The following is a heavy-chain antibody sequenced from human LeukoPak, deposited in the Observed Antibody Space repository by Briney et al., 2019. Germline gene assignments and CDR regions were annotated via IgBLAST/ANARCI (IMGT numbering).Heavy chain of an antibody. CDR2: IYSSGTT. CDR3: ARDGRDCSGGSCFD. Sequence: SETLSLTCPVSGVSIIRYYWSWIRPPAGKGLEWIGRIYSSGTTNYNPSLKSRVTMSVDTSKNQLSLRLSSVTAADTAVYYCARDGRDCSGGSCFDWGQGTLVTVSS. CDR1: GVSIIRYY. J-gene: IGHJ4*02. V-gene: IGHV4-4*07. D-gene: IGHD2-15*01.